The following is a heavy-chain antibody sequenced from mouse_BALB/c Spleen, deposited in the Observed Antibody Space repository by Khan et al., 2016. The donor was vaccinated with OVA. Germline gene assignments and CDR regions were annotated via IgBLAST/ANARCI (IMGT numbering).Heavy chain of an antibody. V-gene: IGHV3-2*02. CDR1: GYSITSDYA. CDR3: ARSVTITTVVATDFDY. J-gene: IGHJ2*01. Sequence: EVQLQESGPGLVKPSQSLSLTCTVTGYSITSDYAWNWIRQFPGNKLEWMGYISYSGRTSYNPSLKSRISITRDTSKHQFFLQLNSVTTEDTATYYCARSVTITTVVATDFDYWGQRTTLTVSS. D-gene: IGHD1-1*01. CDR2: ISYSGRT.